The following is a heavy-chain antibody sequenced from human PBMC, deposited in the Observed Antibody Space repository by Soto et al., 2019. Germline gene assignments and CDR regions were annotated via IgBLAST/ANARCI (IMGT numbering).Heavy chain of an antibody. V-gene: IGHV4-34*01. CDR1: GGSFSGYY. D-gene: IGHD1-26*01. Sequence: SETLSLTCAVYGGSFSGYYWSWIRQPPGKGLEWIASINYTGTTYYNPSLKSRVTISADTSTNQISLKLSSVTATDTAIYYCASPYSANPYCFDYWGQGTLVTVSS. CDR3: ASPYSANPYCFDY. CDR2: INYTGTT. J-gene: IGHJ4*02.